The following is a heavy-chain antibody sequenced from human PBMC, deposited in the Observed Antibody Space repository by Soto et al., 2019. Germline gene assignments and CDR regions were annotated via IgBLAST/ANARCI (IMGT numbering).Heavy chain of an antibody. J-gene: IGHJ6*02. CDR3: ARLGFNYDFLSGYYNVHRYYGIDV. V-gene: IGHV5-51*01. D-gene: IGHD3-3*01. CDR2: IYPGDSDT. CDR1: GYKVSTWHNFTSYW. Sequence: GESLKISCMGSGYKVSTWHNFTSYWIAWVRQMPGEGLEWMGIIYPGDSDTRYSPSFQGQVTISADKSINSVYLQWSSLKASDTATYYCARLGFNYDFLSGYYNVHRYYGIDVWGQGTTVTV.